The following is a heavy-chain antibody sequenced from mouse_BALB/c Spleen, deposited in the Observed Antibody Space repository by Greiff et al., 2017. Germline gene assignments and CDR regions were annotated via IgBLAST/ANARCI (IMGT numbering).Heavy chain of an antibody. J-gene: IGHJ2*01. CDR3: ARDLTYGNYYFDY. Sequence: VKLVESGPGLVAPSQSLSITCTVSGFSLTSYGVHWVRQPPGKGLEWLGVIWAGGSTNYNSALMSRLSISKDNSKSQVFLKMNSLQTDDTAMYYCARDLTYGNYYFDYWGQGTTLTVSS. CDR1: GFSLTSYG. D-gene: IGHD2-1*01. CDR2: IWAGGST. V-gene: IGHV2-9*02.